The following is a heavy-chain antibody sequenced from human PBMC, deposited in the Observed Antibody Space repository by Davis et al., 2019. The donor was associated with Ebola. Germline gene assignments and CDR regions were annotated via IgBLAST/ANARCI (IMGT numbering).Heavy chain of an antibody. D-gene: IGHD1-1*01. J-gene: IGHJ4*01. CDR3: AHRRSGYNWNHGDFDY. CDR2: IYWDNDK. V-gene: IGHV2-5*02. CDR1: GFSPSTRGVG. Sequence: SGPTLVKPTQPLTLTCTFSGFSPSTRGVGVGWIRQPPGKALEWLALIYWDNDKRYSPSLRSRLTITKDASNTQVVLVMTNVESVDTATYYCAHRRSGYNWNHGDFDYWGHGTLVTVSS.